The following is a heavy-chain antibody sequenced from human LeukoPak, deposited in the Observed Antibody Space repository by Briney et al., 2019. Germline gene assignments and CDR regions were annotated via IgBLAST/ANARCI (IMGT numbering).Heavy chain of an antibody. D-gene: IGHD3-10*01. Sequence: SETLSLTCTVSGGSISSYYWSWIRQPPGKGLEWIGYIYYSGSTNYNPSLKSRVTISVDTSKNQFSLKLSSVTAADTAVYYCARLGESITMVRGVISYYYYMDVWGKGTTVTISS. CDR1: GGSISSYY. J-gene: IGHJ6*03. CDR3: ARLGESITMVRGVISYYYYMDV. V-gene: IGHV4-59*01. CDR2: IYYSGST.